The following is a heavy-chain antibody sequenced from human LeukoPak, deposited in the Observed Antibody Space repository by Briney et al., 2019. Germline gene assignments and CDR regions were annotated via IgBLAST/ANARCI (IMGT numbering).Heavy chain of an antibody. CDR1: GGSFSGYY. D-gene: IGHD1-26*01. Sequence: SETLSLTCAVYGGSFSGYYWSWIRQPPGKGLEWIGEINHSGSTNYNPSLKSRVTISVDTSKNQFSLKVTSVTAADTAVYYCARVTKVGVTGYSFDYWGQGTLVTVSS. J-gene: IGHJ4*02. CDR3: ARVTKVGVTGYSFDY. V-gene: IGHV4-34*01. CDR2: INHSGST.